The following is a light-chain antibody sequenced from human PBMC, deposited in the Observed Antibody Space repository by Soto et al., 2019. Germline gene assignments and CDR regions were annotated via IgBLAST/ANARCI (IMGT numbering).Light chain of an antibody. J-gene: IGLJ1*01. V-gene: IGLV2-18*02. CDR2: EVS. CDR3: TSFTISKTYV. CDR1: SSDVGSYDR. Sequence: QSALTQPPSVSGSPGQSVTISCTGTSSDVGSYDRVSWYQQPPGTAPKLMIYEVSNRPSGVPDRFSGSKSGNTASLTISGLQPEDETDYYCTSFTISKTYVFGTGTKLTVL.